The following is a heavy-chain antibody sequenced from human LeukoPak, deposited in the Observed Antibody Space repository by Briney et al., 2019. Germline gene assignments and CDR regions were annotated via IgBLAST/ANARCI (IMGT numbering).Heavy chain of an antibody. CDR2: IYPGDSDT. J-gene: IGHJ4*02. CDR3: ARQLFYGSGSYGDY. CDR1: GYSFTNYW. Sequence: GESLKISCKSSGYSFTNYWIGWVRQMPGKGLEWVGIIYPGDSDTRYSPSFQGQVTISVDKSISTACLQWSSLKASDTAMYYCARQLFYGSGSYGDYWGQGTLVTVSS. D-gene: IGHD3-10*01. V-gene: IGHV5-51*01.